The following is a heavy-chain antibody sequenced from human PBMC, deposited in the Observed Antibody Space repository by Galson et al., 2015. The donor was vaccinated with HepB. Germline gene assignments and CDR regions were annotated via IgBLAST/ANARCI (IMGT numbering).Heavy chain of an antibody. J-gene: IGHJ5*02. Sequence: SLRLSCAASGFTFDDYAMHWVRQVPGKGLEWVSGISWNGGSIAYADSVKGRFTISRDNANNSLYLQMNSLRPEDTALYYCAKDFSPIVVDPATRFGPWGQGTLVTVSS. V-gene: IGHV3-9*01. CDR2: ISWNGGSI. CDR3: AKDFSPIVVDPATRFGP. D-gene: IGHD2-2*01. CDR1: GFTFDDYA.